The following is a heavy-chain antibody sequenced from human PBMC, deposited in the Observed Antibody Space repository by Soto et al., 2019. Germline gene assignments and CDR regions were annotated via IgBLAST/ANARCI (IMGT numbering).Heavy chain of an antibody. CDR1: GGSISSSSYY. CDR3: ARLSGYCSGGSCAKAKFMDI. J-gene: IGHJ3*02. V-gene: IGHV4-39*01. D-gene: IGHD2-15*01. CDR2: IYYSGST. Sequence: QLQLQESGPGLVKPSETLSLTCTVSGGSISSSSYYWGWIRQPPGKGLEWIGSIYYSGSTYYNPSLKSRVPISVDTSKNQFSLKLSSMTAADTAVYYCARLSGYCSGGSCAKAKFMDIWGQGTMVTVSS.